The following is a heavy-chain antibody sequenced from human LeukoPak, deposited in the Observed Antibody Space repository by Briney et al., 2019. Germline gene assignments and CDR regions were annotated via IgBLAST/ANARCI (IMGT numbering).Heavy chain of an antibody. Sequence: GSLRLSCAASGFTFSNAWMSWIRQPPGKGLEWIGYIYYSGSTNYNPSLKSRVTISVDTSKNQFSLKLSSVTAADTAVYYCARHAGSGSSKFDYWGQGTLVTVSS. V-gene: IGHV4-59*08. J-gene: IGHJ4*02. D-gene: IGHD3-10*01. CDR1: GFTFSNAW. CDR2: IYYSGST. CDR3: ARHAGSGSSKFDY.